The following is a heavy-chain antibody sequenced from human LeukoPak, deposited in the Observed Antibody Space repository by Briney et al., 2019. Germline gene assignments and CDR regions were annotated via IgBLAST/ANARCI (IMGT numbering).Heavy chain of an antibody. CDR1: GGSISSSSYY. V-gene: IGHV4-39*01. J-gene: IGHJ4*02. Sequence: PSETLSLTCTVSGGSISSSSYYWGWIRQPPGKGLEWIGSIYYSGSTYYNPPLKSRVTISVDTSKNQSSLKLSSVTAADTAVYYCARRRPSHYFDYWGQGTLVTVSS. CDR3: ARRRPSHYFDY. CDR2: IYYSGST.